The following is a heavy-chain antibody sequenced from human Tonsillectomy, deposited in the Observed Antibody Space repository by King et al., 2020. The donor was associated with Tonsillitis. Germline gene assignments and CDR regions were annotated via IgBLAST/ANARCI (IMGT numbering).Heavy chain of an antibody. V-gene: IGHV3-9*01. CDR3: ARSGSSTICVDY. Sequence: VQLVESGGGLVQPGRSLRLSCAASGFTFDDYAMHWVRQAPGKGLEWVSGISWNSSSIGYADSGKGRFTISRDNAKNSLYLQMNSLRAEDTALYYCARSGSSTICVDYWGQGTLVTVSS. CDR1: GFTFDDYA. CDR2: ISWNSSSI. J-gene: IGHJ4*02. D-gene: IGHD2-2*01.